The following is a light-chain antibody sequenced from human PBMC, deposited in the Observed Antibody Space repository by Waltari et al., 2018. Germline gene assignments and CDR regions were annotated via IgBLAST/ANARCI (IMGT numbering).Light chain of an antibody. V-gene: IGKV3-20*01. Sequence: RASQLLSKNYLAGYRQKPGRAPTLLIYVASSRATGIPDRFSGSVSGTDFSLTINRLEPEDFAVYYCQQYGSSVMYTFGQGTKLEIK. CDR2: VAS. CDR1: QLLSKNY. J-gene: IGKJ2*01. CDR3: QQYGSSVMYT.